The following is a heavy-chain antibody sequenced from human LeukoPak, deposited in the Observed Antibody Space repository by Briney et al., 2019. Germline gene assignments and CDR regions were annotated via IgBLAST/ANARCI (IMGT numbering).Heavy chain of an antibody. CDR1: GFTFSSYA. Sequence: PGGSLRLSCAASGFTFSSYAMHWVRQAPGKGLEWVAVISYDGSNKYYADSVKGRFTISRDNSKNTLYLQMNSLRAEDTAVYYCAGQWLGHYYYYMDVWGKGTTVTVSS. CDR3: AGQWLGHYYYYMDV. CDR2: ISYDGSNK. D-gene: IGHD6-19*01. J-gene: IGHJ6*03. V-gene: IGHV3-30-3*01.